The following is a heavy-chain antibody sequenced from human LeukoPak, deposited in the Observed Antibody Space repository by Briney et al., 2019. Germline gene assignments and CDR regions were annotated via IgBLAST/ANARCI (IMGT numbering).Heavy chain of an antibody. CDR2: IWYDGSNT. J-gene: IGHJ4*02. V-gene: IGHV3-33*01. D-gene: IGHD6-19*01. CDR1: GFTFSNYA. CDR3: ARPSWSTGYNSGWFDY. Sequence: GRSLRLSCAASGFTFSNYAMHWVRQAPGKGLEWVTVIWYDGSNTYYADSVKGRFTISRDNSKNMLYLQINSLRAEDTAIYYCARPSWSTGYNSGWFDYWGRGTGVTVSS.